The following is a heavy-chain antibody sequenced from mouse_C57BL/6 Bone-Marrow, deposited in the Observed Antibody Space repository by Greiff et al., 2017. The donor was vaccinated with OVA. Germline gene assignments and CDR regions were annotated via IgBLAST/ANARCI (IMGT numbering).Heavy chain of an antibody. D-gene: IGHD4-1*01. CDR3: ARGPNWDVYYAMDY. J-gene: IGHJ4*01. CDR1: GYTFTDYY. Sequence: VQLQQPGPVLVKPGASVKMSCKASGYTFTDYYMNWVKQSHGKSLEWIGVINPYNGGTSYNQKFKGKATLTVDKSSSTAYMELNSLTSEDSAVYYCARGPNWDVYYAMDYWGQGTSVTVSS. CDR2: INPYNGGT. V-gene: IGHV1-19*01.